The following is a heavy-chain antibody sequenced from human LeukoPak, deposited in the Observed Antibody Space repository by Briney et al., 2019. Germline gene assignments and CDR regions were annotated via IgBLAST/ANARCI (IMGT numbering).Heavy chain of an antibody. D-gene: IGHD3-10*01. V-gene: IGHV3-64*01. J-gene: IGHJ6*03. Sequence: GGSLRLSCAASGFTLSNHAMHWVRQGPGKGLEYVSAISLTGDSTYYANSVKGRFTISRDDSKNTLYLQMGSLQTEDMAVYYCARSYASGILYMNVWGKCSTVTLSS. CDR2: ISLTGDST. CDR1: GFTLSNHA. CDR3: ARSYASGILYMNV.